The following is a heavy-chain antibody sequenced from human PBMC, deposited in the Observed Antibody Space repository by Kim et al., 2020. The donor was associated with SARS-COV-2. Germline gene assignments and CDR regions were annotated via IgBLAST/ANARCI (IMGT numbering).Heavy chain of an antibody. J-gene: IGHJ2*01. CDR2: IDPSDSYT. CDR3: ARLFSVTDWYFDL. D-gene: IGHD4-17*01. Sequence: GESLKISCKGSGYSFTSYWISWVRQMPGKGLEWMGRIDPSDSYTNYSPSFQGHVTISADKSISTVYLQWSSLKASDTAMYYCARLFSVTDWYFDLWGRGTLVTVSS. CDR1: GYSFTSYW. V-gene: IGHV5-10-1*01.